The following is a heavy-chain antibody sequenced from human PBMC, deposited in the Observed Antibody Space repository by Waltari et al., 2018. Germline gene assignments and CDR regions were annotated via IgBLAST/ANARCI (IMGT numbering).Heavy chain of an antibody. CDR2: ISYNARNI. Sequence: QVQLVESGGGVVQPGRYLRLSCEASEFTFSSYAMHWVRQAPGKGRGWVEIISYNARNIYYVDSVKGRFTVSRDNSKKTLYLQMNSLRAEDTAVYYCARDYCDRTNCHGMDVWGQGTTVTVSS. V-gene: IGHV3-30*01. CDR3: ARDYCDRTNCHGMDV. J-gene: IGHJ6*02. D-gene: IGHD3-22*01. CDR1: EFTFSSYA.